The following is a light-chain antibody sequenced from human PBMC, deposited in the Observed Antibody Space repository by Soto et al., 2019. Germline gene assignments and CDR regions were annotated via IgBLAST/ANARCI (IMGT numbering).Light chain of an antibody. J-gene: IGLJ3*02. CDR3: QSYDISLSGWV. CDR1: SSNIGAGYD. CDR2: GNS. Sequence: QSVLTQPPSVSGAPGQRVTISCTGSSSNIGAGYDVHWYQQLPGTAPKLLMYGNSNRPSGVPDRFSGSKSGTSASLAITGLQAEDEADYYCQSYDISLSGWVFGGGIKLTVL. V-gene: IGLV1-40*01.